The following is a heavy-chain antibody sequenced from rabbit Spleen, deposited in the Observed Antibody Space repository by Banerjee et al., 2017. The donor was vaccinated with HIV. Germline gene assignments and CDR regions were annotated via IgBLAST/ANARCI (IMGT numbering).Heavy chain of an antibody. D-gene: IGHD1-1*01. V-gene: IGHV1S45*01. CDR1: GFSFNSSYW. J-gene: IGHJ4*01. Sequence: QEQLVESGGGLVQPEGSLTLTCKASGFSFNSSYWICWVRQAPGKGLEWIACIGTGSGSTYYASWAKGRFTISKTSSTTVTLQMTSLTAADTATYFCARDGRSTSAWSFNLWGQGTLVTVS. CDR2: IGTGSGST. CDR3: ARDGRSTSAWSFNL.